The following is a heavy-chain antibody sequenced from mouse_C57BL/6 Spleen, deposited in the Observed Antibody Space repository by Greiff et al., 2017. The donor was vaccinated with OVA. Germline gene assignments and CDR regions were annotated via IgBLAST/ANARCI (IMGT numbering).Heavy chain of an antibody. J-gene: IGHJ2*01. CDR3: ARNARSFDY. CDR1: GYAFSSSW. CDR2: IYPGDGDT. V-gene: IGHV1-82*01. Sequence: VQLQQSGPELVKPGASVKISCKASGYAFSSSWMNWVKQRPGKGLEWIGRIYPGDGDTNYNGKFKGKATLTADKSSSTAYMQLSSLTSEDSAVYFCARNARSFDYWGQGTTLTVSS.